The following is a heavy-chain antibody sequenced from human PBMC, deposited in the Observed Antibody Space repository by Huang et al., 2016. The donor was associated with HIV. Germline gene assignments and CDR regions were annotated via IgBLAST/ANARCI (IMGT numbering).Heavy chain of an antibody. Sequence: EVQLLESGGGLVQPGGSLRLSCGDSGFTFSTYAMSWVRQAQGKVLEWVAGISGSGGGTYYADSVKGRFTISRANSNNTLYLQMNSLGVEDTAVYYCAKGGGASPRLHAFDVWGQGTMVTVSS. CDR3: AKGGGASPRLHAFDV. J-gene: IGHJ3*01. CDR2: ISGSGGGT. V-gene: IGHV3-23*01. CDR1: GFTFSTYA. D-gene: IGHD5-18*01.